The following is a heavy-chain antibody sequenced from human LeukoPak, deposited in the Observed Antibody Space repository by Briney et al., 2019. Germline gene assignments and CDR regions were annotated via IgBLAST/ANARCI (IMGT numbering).Heavy chain of an antibody. D-gene: IGHD4/OR15-4a*01. CDR1: GDSINSGGFY. CDR2: VYYSGTT. J-gene: IGHJ5*02. Sequence: SETLSLTCNVSGDSINSGGFYWAWIRQSPGKGLEWIGNVYYSGTTQYNPSLKGRVNISMDMSKNQFSLNLNSVSVTDTAIYYCARRDYAAWFDPWGQGTLVTVSS. CDR3: ARRDYAAWFDP. V-gene: IGHV4-39*01.